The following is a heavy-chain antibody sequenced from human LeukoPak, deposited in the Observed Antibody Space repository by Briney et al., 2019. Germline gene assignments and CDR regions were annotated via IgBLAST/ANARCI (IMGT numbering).Heavy chain of an antibody. CDR3: ARGYYYDSSGSNFDY. CDR1: GYTFTSYG. D-gene: IGHD3-22*01. V-gene: IGHV1-18*01. Sequence: ASVKVSCKASGYTFTSYGISWVRQAPGQGLEWMGWISAYNGNTNYAQKLQGRVTITTDTSTSTAYMELRNLRSDDTAVYYCARGYYYDSSGSNFDYWGQGTLVTVSS. J-gene: IGHJ4*02. CDR2: ISAYNGNT.